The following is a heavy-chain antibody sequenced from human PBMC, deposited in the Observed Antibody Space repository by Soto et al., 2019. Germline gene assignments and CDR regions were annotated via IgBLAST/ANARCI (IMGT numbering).Heavy chain of an antibody. CDR1: GGTFSSYA. V-gene: IGHV1-69*01. CDR3: LRDWGDGGTYYYLWSGYGIAV. J-gene: IGHJ6*02. D-gene: IGHD3-3*01. CDR2: IIPIFGTA. Sequence: QVQLVHSGAEVKKPGSSVKLSCKASGGTFSSYAISWVRQAPGQGLEWMGGIIPIFGTANYAQNFQGRVTITSTESTSTAYMERCSLRSEDVALYYCLRDWGDGGTYYYLWSGYGIAVWGQGTTVPVFS.